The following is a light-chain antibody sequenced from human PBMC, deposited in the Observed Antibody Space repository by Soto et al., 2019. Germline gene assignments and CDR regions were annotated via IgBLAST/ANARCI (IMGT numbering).Light chain of an antibody. J-gene: IGLJ1*01. V-gene: IGLV2-14*01. CDR3: SSYTSDSTYV. Sequence: QSVLTQPASVSGSPGQSITISCTGTSTDVGRYNYVSWYQQHPGKAPKLMIYDVSNRPSGVSSRFSGSKSGITASLTISGLQAEDEADYYCSSYTSDSTYVFGTGTKHRP. CDR1: STDVGRYNY. CDR2: DVS.